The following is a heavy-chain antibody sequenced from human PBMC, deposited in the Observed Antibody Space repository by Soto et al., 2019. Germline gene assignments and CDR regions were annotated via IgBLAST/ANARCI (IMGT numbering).Heavy chain of an antibody. CDR2: IDPSDSYT. V-gene: IGHV5-10-1*01. Sequence: GESLKISCKGSGYTFSAYWITWVRQMPGEGLEWMGRIDPSDSYTNYGPSFQGHVTFSADKSIGTAYLQWDSLKASDTAMYYCGLKSGSPGDYYAGMDVWGQGTTVTVSS. CDR3: GLKSGSPGDYYAGMDV. J-gene: IGHJ6*02. D-gene: IGHD1-26*01. CDR1: GYTFSAYW.